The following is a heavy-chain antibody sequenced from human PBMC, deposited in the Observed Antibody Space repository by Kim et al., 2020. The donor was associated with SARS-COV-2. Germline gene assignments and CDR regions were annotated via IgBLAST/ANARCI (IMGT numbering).Heavy chain of an antibody. CDR3: AGGGY. J-gene: IGHJ4*02. V-gene: IGHV3-7*01. CDR2: KQDGSEK. D-gene: IGHD2-15*01. Sequence: KQDGSEKNYGDSVKGRFTISRDNAKNSMDLQMNSLRAEDTAVYYCAGGGYWGQGTLVTVSS.